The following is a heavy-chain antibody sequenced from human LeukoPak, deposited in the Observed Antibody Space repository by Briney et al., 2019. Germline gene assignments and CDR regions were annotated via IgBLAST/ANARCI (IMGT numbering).Heavy chain of an antibody. CDR2: ISYDGSNK. D-gene: IGHD6-19*01. V-gene: IGHV3-30*03. CDR1: GFTFSSYG. CDR3: ARQYSSGEGVTAFDF. Sequence: GGSLRLSCAASGFTFSSYGMHWVRQAPGKGLEWVAVISYDGSNKYYADSVKGRFTISRDNSKNTLYLQMNSLRAEDTAVYYCARQYSSGEGVTAFDFWGQGTLVTVSS. J-gene: IGHJ4*02.